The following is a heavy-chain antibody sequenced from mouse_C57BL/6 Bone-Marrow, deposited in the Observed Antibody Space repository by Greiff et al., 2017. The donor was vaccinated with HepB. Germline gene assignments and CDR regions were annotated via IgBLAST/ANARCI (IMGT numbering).Heavy chain of an antibody. D-gene: IGHD1-1*01. J-gene: IGHJ3*01. V-gene: IGHV5-16*01. CDR3: ARANYYGSSTWFAY. CDR1: GFTFSDYY. Sequence: EVQLVESEGGLVQPGSSMKLSCTASGFTFSDYYMAWVRQVPEKGLEWVANINYGGSSTYYLDSLKSRFIISRDNAKNILYLQMSSLKSEDTATYYCARANYYGSSTWFAYWGQGTLVTVSA. CDR2: INYGGSST.